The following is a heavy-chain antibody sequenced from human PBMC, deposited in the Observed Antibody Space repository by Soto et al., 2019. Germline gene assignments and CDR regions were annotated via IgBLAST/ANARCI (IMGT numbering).Heavy chain of an antibody. CDR1: GFTFNDFE. CDR2: IDGSGTTK. CDR3: ARGFGRFNY. V-gene: IGHV3-48*03. Sequence: EVQLLESGGGLVQPGGSLRLSCGVSGFTFNDFEMNWVRQAPGKGLEWLAYIDGSGTTKKYADSVRGRFTISRDNPNSPLFLQMGSLSAAETAIYYCARGFGRFNYWGQGTLVSVSS. D-gene: IGHD3-10*01. J-gene: IGHJ4*02.